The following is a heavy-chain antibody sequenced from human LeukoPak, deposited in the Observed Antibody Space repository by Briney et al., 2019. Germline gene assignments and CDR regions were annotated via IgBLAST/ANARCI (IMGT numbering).Heavy chain of an antibody. CDR3: ARHPLYDYVWGSYAYYFDY. Sequence: SETLSLTCTVSGGSIRSYYWSWIRQPPGKGLEWIGSIYYSGSTYYNPSLKSRVTISVDTSKNQFSLKLSSVTAADTAVYYCARHPLYDYVWGSYAYYFDYWGQGTLVTVSS. CDR2: IYYSGST. J-gene: IGHJ4*02. D-gene: IGHD3-16*01. CDR1: GGSIRSYY. V-gene: IGHV4-59*05.